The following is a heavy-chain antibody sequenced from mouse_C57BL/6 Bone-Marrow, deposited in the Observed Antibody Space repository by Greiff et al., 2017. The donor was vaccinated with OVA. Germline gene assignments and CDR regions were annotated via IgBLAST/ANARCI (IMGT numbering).Heavy chain of an antibody. J-gene: IGHJ2*01. V-gene: IGHV1-81*01. CDR2: IYPRSGNT. CDR1: GYTFTSYG. CDR3: ARDGNYVFFDY. D-gene: IGHD2-1*01. Sequence: VQLQESGAELARPGASVKLSCKASGYTFTSYGISWVKQRTGQGLEWIGEIYPRSGNTYYNEKFKGKATLTADKSSSTAYMELRSLTSEDSAVYFCARDGNYVFFDYWGQGTTLTVSS.